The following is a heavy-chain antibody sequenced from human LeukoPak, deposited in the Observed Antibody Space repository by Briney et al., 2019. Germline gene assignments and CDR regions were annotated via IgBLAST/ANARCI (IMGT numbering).Heavy chain of an antibody. V-gene: IGHV3-30-3*01. CDR2: ISYDGSNK. CDR3: AREPGGSR. Sequence: GGSLRLSCAASGFTFSSYAMHWVRQAPGKGLEWVAVISYDGSNKYYADSVKGRFTISRDNSKNTLYLQMNSLRAEDTAVYYCAREPGGSRWGQGTLVTVSS. CDR1: GFTFSSYA. D-gene: IGHD1-14*01. J-gene: IGHJ4*02.